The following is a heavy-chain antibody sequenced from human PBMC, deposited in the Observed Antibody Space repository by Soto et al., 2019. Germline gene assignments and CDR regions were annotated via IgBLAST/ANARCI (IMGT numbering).Heavy chain of an antibody. D-gene: IGHD3-22*01. V-gene: IGHV1-69*01. CDR3: TRDPGRSYYDDIGYYYSAY. CDR1: GGTFSSYA. J-gene: IGHJ4*02. Sequence: QVQLVQSGAEVKKPGSSVKVSCKASGGTFSSYAIIWVRQAPGQVLEWMGGILAIFGTANYAQKFQGRVAVTAHEYTRTAYMELSGLRSEATAVYYSTRDPGRSYYDDIGYYYSAYWGQGTLVTVSS. CDR2: ILAIFGTA.